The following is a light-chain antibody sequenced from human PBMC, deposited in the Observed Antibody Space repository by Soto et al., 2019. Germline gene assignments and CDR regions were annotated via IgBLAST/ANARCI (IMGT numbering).Light chain of an antibody. V-gene: IGKV1-27*01. J-gene: IGKJ4*01. CDR1: QGISSY. Sequence: DIQMTQSPSSLSASVGDSVTITCRASQGISSYLAWYQQKPGKVPKLLIYSVSTLHAGVPSRFSGSGSGTDFTLTISRLQPEDVATYYCQKFNRAPLTFGGGTKVEIK. CDR2: SVS. CDR3: QKFNRAPLT.